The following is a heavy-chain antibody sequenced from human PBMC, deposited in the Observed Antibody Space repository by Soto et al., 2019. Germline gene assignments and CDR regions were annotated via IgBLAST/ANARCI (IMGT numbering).Heavy chain of an antibody. CDR3: ARQIYDSDTGPNFQYYFDS. D-gene: IGHD3-22*01. J-gene: IGHJ4*02. Sequence: PGESLTISCKGSGYSFAGYWITWVRQKPGKGLDWMGRIDPSDSQTYYSPSFRGHVTISVTKSITTVFLQWSSLRASDTAMYYCARQIYDSDTGPNFQYYFDSWGQGTPVTVSS. V-gene: IGHV5-10-1*01. CDR1: GYSFAGYW. CDR2: IDPSDSQT.